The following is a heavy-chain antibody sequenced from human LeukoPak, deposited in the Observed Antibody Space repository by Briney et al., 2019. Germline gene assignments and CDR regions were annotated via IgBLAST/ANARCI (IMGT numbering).Heavy chain of an antibody. Sequence: GASVKVSCKASGYTFTSYYMHWVRQAPGQGLEWMGIINPSGGSTSYAQKFQGRVTMTRDTSTSTVYMELSSLRSEDTAVYYCASPEPRESSSGDYYYYGMDVWGQGTTVTVSS. CDR2: INPSGGST. V-gene: IGHV1-46*01. CDR1: GYTFTSYY. J-gene: IGHJ6*02. D-gene: IGHD6-19*01. CDR3: ASPEPRESSSGDYYYYGMDV.